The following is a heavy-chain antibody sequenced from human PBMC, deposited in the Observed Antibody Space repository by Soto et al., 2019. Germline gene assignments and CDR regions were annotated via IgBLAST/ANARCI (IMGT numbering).Heavy chain of an antibody. CDR1: GGTFSSYT. CDR3: ARDGGDTAMVKEGAFDI. Sequence: GASVKVSCKASGGTFSSYTISWVRQAPGQGLEWMGIINPSGGSTSYAQKFQGRVTMTRDTSTSTVYMELSSLRSEDTAVYYCARDGGDTAMVKEGAFDIWGQGTMVTV. J-gene: IGHJ3*02. V-gene: IGHV1-46*01. D-gene: IGHD5-18*01. CDR2: INPSGGST.